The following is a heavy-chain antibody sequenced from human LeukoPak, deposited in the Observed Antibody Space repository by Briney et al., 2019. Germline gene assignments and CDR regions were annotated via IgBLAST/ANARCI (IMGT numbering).Heavy chain of an antibody. J-gene: IGHJ4*02. D-gene: IGHD2-15*01. CDR2: ISNSSSYI. V-gene: IGHV3-21*01. CDR3: ARGTVVAATLFDG. Sequence: PGVSLRLSCAASGFTLSSYSMNWVRQPPGKGLEWVSSISNSSSYIYYADSVKDRFTITRDNATNSLYLQMNSLRAEDTAVYYCARGTVVAATLFDGWGQGTLVT. CDR1: GFTLSSYS.